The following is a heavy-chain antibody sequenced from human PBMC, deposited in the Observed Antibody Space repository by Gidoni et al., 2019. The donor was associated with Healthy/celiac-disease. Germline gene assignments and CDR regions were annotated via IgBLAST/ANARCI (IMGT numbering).Heavy chain of an antibody. V-gene: IGHV3-30-3*01. Sequence: QVQLVESGGGVVQPGRSLRLSCAASGFTFSSYAMHWVRQAPGKGLEWVAVISYDGSNKYYADSVKGRFTISRDNSKNTLYLQMNSLRAEDTAVYYCARGRGQQLVPFDPWGQGTLVTVSS. CDR2: ISYDGSNK. D-gene: IGHD6-13*01. J-gene: IGHJ5*02. CDR3: ARGRGQQLVPFDP. CDR1: GFTFSSYA.